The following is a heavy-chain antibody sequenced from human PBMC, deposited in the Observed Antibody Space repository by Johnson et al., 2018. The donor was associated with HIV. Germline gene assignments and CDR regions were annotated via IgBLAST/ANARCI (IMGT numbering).Heavy chain of an antibody. Sequence: VQLVESGGGLVQPGGSLRLSCAASGFTFSDHYMDWVRQAPGKGLEWVGRTKNKANSYTTEYAASVKGRFTISRDDSKNSLFLQMNSLKTEDTAVYYCARGRGRGAWLDAFDLWGQGTMVTVSS. D-gene: IGHD3-22*01. CDR2: TKNKANSYTT. CDR3: ARGRGRGAWLDAFDL. J-gene: IGHJ3*01. V-gene: IGHV3-72*01. CDR1: GFTFSDHY.